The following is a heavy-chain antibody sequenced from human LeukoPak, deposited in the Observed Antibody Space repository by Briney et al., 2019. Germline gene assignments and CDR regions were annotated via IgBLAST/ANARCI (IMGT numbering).Heavy chain of an antibody. CDR3: ARHYYGSGSASSHYYMDV. D-gene: IGHD3-10*01. Sequence: GSVKVSCKASGYTFTSYDSNGVRQATGQGLEWMGWRNPNGGNTGYSQKFQGRVTMTRQPSITTAYMELRSLRSEDTAVSYCARHYYGSGSASSHYYMDVWGKGTTVTVSS. CDR2: RNPNGGNT. V-gene: IGHV1-8*01. J-gene: IGHJ6*03. CDR1: GYTFTSYD.